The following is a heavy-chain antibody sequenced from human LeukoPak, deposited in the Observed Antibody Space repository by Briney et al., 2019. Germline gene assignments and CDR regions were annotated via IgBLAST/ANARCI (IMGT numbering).Heavy chain of an antibody. J-gene: IGHJ4*02. CDR3: ASSRGYSYGPPGDY. Sequence: GRSLRLSCAASGFAFSGYPMHWVRQAPGKGLEWVAVISNDGSKRNYADSVKGRFTISRDNAKNSLYLQMNSLRAEDTAVYYCASSRGYSYGPPGDYWGQGTLVTVSS. D-gene: IGHD5-18*01. V-gene: IGHV3-30-3*01. CDR2: ISNDGSKR. CDR1: GFAFSGYP.